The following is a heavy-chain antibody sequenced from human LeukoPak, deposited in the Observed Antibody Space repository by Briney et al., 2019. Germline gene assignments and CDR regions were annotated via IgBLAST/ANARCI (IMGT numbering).Heavy chain of an antibody. CDR1: GFTFTNYA. J-gene: IGHJ4*02. CDR2: ISGTGGVT. Sequence: GGSLRLSCAASGFTFTNYAMGWVRQAPGKGLEWVSAISGTGGVTYYADSVKGRFTISRDNSKNTLFVQMNSLRAEDTAVYYCAKGMTRELRGYFDYWGQGTLVTVSS. CDR3: AKGMTRELRGYFDY. V-gene: IGHV3-23*01. D-gene: IGHD1-26*01.